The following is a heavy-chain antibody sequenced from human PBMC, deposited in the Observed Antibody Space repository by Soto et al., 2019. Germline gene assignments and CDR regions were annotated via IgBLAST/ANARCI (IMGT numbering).Heavy chain of an antibody. CDR1: GGSISSGDYY. CDR2: IYFSGST. J-gene: IGHJ5*02. CDR3: ARERRRMATVWGVSWFDP. D-gene: IGHD5-12*01. V-gene: IGHV4-30-4*01. Sequence: QVQLQESGPGLVKPSQTLSLTCTVSGGSISSGDYYWSWIRQPPGKGLEWIGYIYFSGSTYYNPSLMSRVTLAVDTSKNQFSLKLSSVTAADTGVYYCARERRRMATVWGVSWFDPWGQGTLVTVSS.